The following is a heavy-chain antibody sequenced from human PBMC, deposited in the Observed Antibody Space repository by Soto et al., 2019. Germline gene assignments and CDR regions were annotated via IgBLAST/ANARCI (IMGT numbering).Heavy chain of an antibody. J-gene: IGHJ4*02. CDR3: ASRDGNNYYGSGSVDY. CDR2: IYYSGST. Sequence: SETLSLTCTVSGGSISSGDYYWSWIRQPPGKGLEWIGYIYYSGSTYYNPSLKSRVTISVDTSKNQFSLKLSSVTAADTAVYYCASRDGNNYYGSGSVDYWGQGTLVTVSS. V-gene: IGHV4-30-4*01. CDR1: GGSISSGDYY. D-gene: IGHD3-10*01.